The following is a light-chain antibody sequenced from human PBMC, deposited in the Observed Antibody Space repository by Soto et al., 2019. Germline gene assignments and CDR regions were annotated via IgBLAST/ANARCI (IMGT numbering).Light chain of an antibody. Sequence: EIVMTQSPATLSVSPGERATLSCMASQSVSSNLAWYQQKPGQAPSLLIYGASTRATGIPARFSGSGSGTEFTLTIGSLQSEDFAVYYCQQYNNWPRTFGQGTKVEIE. CDR2: GAS. J-gene: IGKJ1*01. V-gene: IGKV3-15*01. CDR3: QQYNNWPRT. CDR1: QSVSSN.